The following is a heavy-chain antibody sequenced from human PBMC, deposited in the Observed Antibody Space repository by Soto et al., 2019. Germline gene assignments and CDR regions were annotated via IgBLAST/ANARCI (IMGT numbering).Heavy chain of an antibody. V-gene: IGHV1-8*01. CDR2: MNPNSGNT. J-gene: IGHJ6*02. CDR1: GYTFASYD. Sequence: ASVKVSCKASGYTFASYDINWVRQATGQGLEWMGWMNPNSGNTGYAQKFQGRVTMTRNTSISTAYMELSGLRSEDTAVYYCARGLIPYGSGSYYLYYYYYGMDVWGQGTTVTVSS. D-gene: IGHD3-10*01. CDR3: ARGLIPYGSGSYYLYYYYYGMDV.